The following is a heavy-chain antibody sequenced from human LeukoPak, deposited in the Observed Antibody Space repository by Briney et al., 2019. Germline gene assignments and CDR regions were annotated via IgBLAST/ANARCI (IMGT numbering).Heavy chain of an antibody. CDR3: ARERIDSNTFMYGMDV. CDR1: GFTSSRYS. D-gene: IGHD2-15*01. Sequence: GGSLRLSCTTSGFTSSRYSMNWVRQAPGKGLEWISYISSSSSNIQYADSVKGRFTISRDNARNSLYLQMNNLRAEDTAVYYCARERIDSNTFMYGMDVWGQGTTVTVSS. V-gene: IGHV3-48*04. CDR2: ISSSSSNI. J-gene: IGHJ6*02.